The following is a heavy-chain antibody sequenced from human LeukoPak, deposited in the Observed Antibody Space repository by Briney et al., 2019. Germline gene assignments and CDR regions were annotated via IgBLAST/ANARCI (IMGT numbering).Heavy chain of an antibody. CDR3: TRYNNDHFDY. CDR2: IAYDGSRA. CDR1: GFTFGGYG. V-gene: IGHV3-33*01. J-gene: IGHJ4*02. Sequence: GGSLRLSCAGSGFTFGGYGMHWFRQTPGKGLEWVAVIAYDGSRAFYADSVKGRFTISRDNSKNTMSVQLDDLRAEDTAVYYCTRYNNDHFDYWGQGTLVTVSS. D-gene: IGHD1-14*01.